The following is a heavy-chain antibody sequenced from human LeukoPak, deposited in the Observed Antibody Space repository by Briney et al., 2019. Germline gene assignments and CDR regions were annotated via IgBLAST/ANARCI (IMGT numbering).Heavy chain of an antibody. Sequence: SETLSLTCDVSGGSISTHYWSWVRQPPGKALEWIGYINGAYINDAGGTKYTAALESRVTMSADSAKNQLSLKLSSVTAADTAVYYCARVRGYCSSTSCRNWFDPWGQGTLVTVSS. CDR3: ARVRGYCSSTSCRNWFDP. J-gene: IGHJ5*02. CDR2: INGAYINDAGGT. V-gene: IGHV4-59*11. CDR1: GGSISTHY. D-gene: IGHD2-2*01.